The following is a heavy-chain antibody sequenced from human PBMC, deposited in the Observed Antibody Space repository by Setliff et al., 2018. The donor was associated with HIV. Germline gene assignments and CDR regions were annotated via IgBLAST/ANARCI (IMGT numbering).Heavy chain of an antibody. V-gene: IGHV4-34*01. J-gene: IGHJ6*03. CDR2: INHSGST. CDR3: ARGRWIRVSAAIMYYYYYYMDV. D-gene: IGHD2-2*01. Sequence: TLSLPCAVYGGSFSGYYWSWMRQPPGKGLEWIGEINHSGSTTYNPSLKSGVIISVDTSKNQFSLKLSSVTAADTAVYYCARGRWIRVSAAIMYYYYYYMDVWGRGTTVTVSS. CDR1: GGSFSGYY.